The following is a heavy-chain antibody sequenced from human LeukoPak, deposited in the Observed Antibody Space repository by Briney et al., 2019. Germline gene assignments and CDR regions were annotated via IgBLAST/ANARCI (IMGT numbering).Heavy chain of an antibody. Sequence: TSETLSLTCTVSGGSISSSSYYWGWIRQPPGKGLEWIGSIYYSGSTYYNPSLKSRVTISVDTSKNQFSLKLSSVTAADTAVYHCARRGYYYDSSGYYYGGFYFDYWGQGTLVTVSS. V-gene: IGHV4-39*07. CDR2: IYYSGST. CDR1: GGSISSSSYY. CDR3: ARRGYYYDSSGYYYGGFYFDY. D-gene: IGHD3-22*01. J-gene: IGHJ4*02.